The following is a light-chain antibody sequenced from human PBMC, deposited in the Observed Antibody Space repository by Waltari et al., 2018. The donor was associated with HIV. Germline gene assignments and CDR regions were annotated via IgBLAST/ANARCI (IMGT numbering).Light chain of an antibody. CDR2: ENN. V-gene: IGLV1-51*02. Sequence: QSVLTQPPSVSAAPGPQGTISCSGSSSNTGTQYLSWYTQIPGNAPNLLIYENNKRPSGIPDRFSGSKSGTSATLGITGLQTGDEADYYCGTWDRSLSAGVFGTGTTVTVL. CDR1: SSNTGTQY. CDR3: GTWDRSLSAGV. J-gene: IGLJ1*01.